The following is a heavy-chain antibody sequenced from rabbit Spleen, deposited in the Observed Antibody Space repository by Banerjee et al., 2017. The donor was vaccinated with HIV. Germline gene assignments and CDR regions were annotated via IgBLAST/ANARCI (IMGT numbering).Heavy chain of an antibody. J-gene: IGHJ6*01. CDR3: ARRSVGYYM. Sequence: QHQLVESGGGLVQPGGSLTLTCTASGFSFSGIYNMCWVRQTPGKGLEWIGCIYNGGNGGTYYASWAKGRFTISKTSSTTVTLQMTSLTVADTATHFCARRSVGYYMWGPGTLVTVS. CDR1: GFSFSGIYN. CDR2: IYNGGNGGT. D-gene: IGHD1-1*01. V-gene: IGHV1S45*01.